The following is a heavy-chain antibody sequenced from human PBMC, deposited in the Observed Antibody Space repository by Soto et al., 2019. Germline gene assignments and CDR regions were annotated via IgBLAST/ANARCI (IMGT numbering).Heavy chain of an antibody. CDR2: MNPNSGNT. Sequence: GASVKVSWKASGYTFTSYDINWVRQATGQGLEWMGWMNPNSGNTGYAQKFQGRVTMTRNTSISTAYMELSSLRSEDTAVYYCARVRPGKIIKIFGVAPRMSWIDPWGQGTLVTVSS. CDR1: GYTFTSYD. CDR3: ARVRPGKIIKIFGVAPRMSWIDP. D-gene: IGHD3-3*01. V-gene: IGHV1-8*01. J-gene: IGHJ5*02.